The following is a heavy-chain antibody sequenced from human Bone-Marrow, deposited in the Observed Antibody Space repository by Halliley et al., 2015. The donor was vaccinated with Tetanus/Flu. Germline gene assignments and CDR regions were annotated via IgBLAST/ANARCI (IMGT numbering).Heavy chain of an antibody. Sequence: SLRLSYAASGFTFTNYALSWVRQAPGKGLEWVSAISDSGVHTYYADSVRGRFTVSRDNSKSTLYLQMSILRAEDTALYYCAKEKESFLPFDDWGQGALVPVSP. CDR1: GFTFTNYA. J-gene: IGHJ4*02. V-gene: IGHV3-23*01. CDR2: ISDSGVHT. CDR3: AKEKESFLPFDD. D-gene: IGHD3-10*01.